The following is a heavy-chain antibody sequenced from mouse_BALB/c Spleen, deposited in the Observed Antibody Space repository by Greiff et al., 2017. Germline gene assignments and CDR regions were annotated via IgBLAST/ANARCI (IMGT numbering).Heavy chain of an antibody. CDR1: GFNIKDTY. CDR2: IDPANGNT. Sequence: VQLQQSGAELVKPGASVKLSCTASGFNIKDTYMHWVKQRPEQGLAWIGRIDPANGNTKYDPKFQGKATITADTSSNPAYLQLSSLTSEDTAVYYCARSWAWCAYWGPGTLVTVSA. V-gene: IGHV14-3*02. J-gene: IGHJ3*01. D-gene: IGHD4-1*01. CDR3: ARSWAWCAY.